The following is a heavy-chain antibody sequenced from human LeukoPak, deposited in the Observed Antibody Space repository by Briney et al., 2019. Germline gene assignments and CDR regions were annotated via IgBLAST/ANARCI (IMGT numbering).Heavy chain of an antibody. Sequence: SGGSLRLSCAASGFTFSSYGMHWVRQAPGKGLEWVAVISYDGSDKYYADSVKGRFTISRDNSKNTLYLQMNSLRAGDTAVYYCAKGGNIVVVVAATPLFDYWGQGTLVTVSS. V-gene: IGHV3-30*18. CDR1: GFTFSSYG. CDR2: ISYDGSDK. CDR3: AKGGNIVVVVAATPLFDY. D-gene: IGHD2-15*01. J-gene: IGHJ4*02.